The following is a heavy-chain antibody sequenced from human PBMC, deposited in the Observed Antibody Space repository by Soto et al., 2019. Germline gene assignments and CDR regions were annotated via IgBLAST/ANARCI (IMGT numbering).Heavy chain of an antibody. Sequence: PSETLSLTCAVSGGCISSDGYSWSWIRKPPGKGQEWIGYIYHSGSTYYNPSLKSRVTISVDRSKNQFYLKLSSVTAEDTALYYCARGGELRFFECFAETYNRFYPRSQGTPVTVSS. CDR1: GGCISSDGYS. CDR2: IYHSGST. J-gene: IGHJ5*02. V-gene: IGHV4-30-2*01. D-gene: IGHD3-3*01. CDR3: ARGGELRFFECFAETYNRFYP.